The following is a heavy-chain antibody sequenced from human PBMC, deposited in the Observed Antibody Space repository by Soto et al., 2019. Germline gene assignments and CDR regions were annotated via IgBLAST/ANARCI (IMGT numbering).Heavy chain of an antibody. D-gene: IGHD2-15*01. CDR2: IYKSATT. CDR1: GDSISSVDYF. Sequence: SETLSLTCSVSGDSISSVDYFWAWIRQPPGQALEYIGYIYKSATTYYNPSFESRVAISLDTSKSQFSLNVTSMAAADTAVYFCARGRYCLTGRCFPNWFDSWGQGTLVTVSS. J-gene: IGHJ5*01. CDR3: ARGRYCLTGRCFPNWFDS. V-gene: IGHV4-30-4*01.